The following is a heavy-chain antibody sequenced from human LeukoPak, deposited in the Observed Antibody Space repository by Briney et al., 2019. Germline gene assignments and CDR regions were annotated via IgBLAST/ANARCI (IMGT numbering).Heavy chain of an antibody. V-gene: IGHV1-2*02. CDR3: ARDRPGGGYADY. J-gene: IGHJ4*02. D-gene: IGHD1-26*01. CDR1: GYTFTGYY. CDR2: INPNSGGT. Sequence: ASVKVSCKASGYTFTGYYMHWVRQAPGQGLEWMGWINPNSGGTNYAQKFQGRVTMTRDTSISTAYMELSRLRSDDTAVYYCARDRPGGGYADYWGQGTLVTVSS.